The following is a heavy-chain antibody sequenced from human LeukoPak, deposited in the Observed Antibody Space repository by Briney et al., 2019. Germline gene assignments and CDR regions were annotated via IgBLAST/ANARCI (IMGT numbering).Heavy chain of an antibody. CDR3: ARGYDYGDYGVVE. CDR2: ISYDGNKK. CDR1: GFIISNYA. Sequence: GGSLRLSCSASGFIISNYAMHWVRQAPGKGLEWVAVISYDGNKKYYADSVKGRFTISRDKSKNTLYLQMNSLRAEDTAVCYCARGYDYGDYGVVEWGQGTLVTVSS. J-gene: IGHJ4*02. V-gene: IGHV3-30*04. D-gene: IGHD4-17*01.